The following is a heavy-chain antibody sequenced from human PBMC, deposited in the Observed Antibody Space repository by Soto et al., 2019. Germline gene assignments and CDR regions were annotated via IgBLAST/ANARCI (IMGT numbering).Heavy chain of an antibody. V-gene: IGHV4-30-4*01. CDR3: ARVLGTALCPDWFDP. Sequence: SETLSLTCTVSGGSISTGDYYWSWIRQPPGKGLEWIGYIYYSGSTYYNPSLKSRVTISVDTSKNQFSLKVSSVTAADTAVYYCARVLGTALCPDWFDPWGQGTLVTVSS. J-gene: IGHJ5*02. D-gene: IGHD5-18*01. CDR2: IYYSGST. CDR1: GGSISTGDYY.